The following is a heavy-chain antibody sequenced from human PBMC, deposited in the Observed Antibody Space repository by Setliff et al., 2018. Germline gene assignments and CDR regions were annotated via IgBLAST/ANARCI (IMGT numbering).Heavy chain of an antibody. CDR1: GGSLRGNAIF. CDR2: IYASRST. V-gene: IGHV4-4*08. Sequence: SETLSLTCTVSGGSLRGNAIFWSWIRQPPGKGLEWIGYIYASRSTNYNPSLKSRVTLPVDTSKNQCPMKVSSVTAADTAVYYCARAPPNRYSGSYAYFYMDVWGKGTTVTVSS. J-gene: IGHJ6*03. D-gene: IGHD1-26*01. CDR3: ARAPPNRYSGSYAYFYMDV.